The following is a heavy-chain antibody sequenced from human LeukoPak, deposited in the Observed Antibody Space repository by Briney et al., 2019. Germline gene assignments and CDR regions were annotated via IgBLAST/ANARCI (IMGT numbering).Heavy chain of an antibody. D-gene: IGHD3-22*01. V-gene: IGHV4-34*01. J-gene: IGHJ4*02. CDR1: GGSFSGYY. CDR3: ARGDYDSSGYCFDY. CDR2: INHSGST. Sequence: PSETLSLTCAVYGGSFSGYYWSWIRQPPGKGLEWIGEINHSGSTNYNPSLKSRVTISVDTSKNQFSLKLSSVTAADTAVYYCARGDYDSSGYCFDYWGQGTLVTVSS.